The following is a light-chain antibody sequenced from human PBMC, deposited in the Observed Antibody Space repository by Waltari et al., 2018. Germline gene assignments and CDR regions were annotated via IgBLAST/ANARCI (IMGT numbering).Light chain of an antibody. CDR3: AAWDDSLNAVL. CDR2: SNK. Sequence: QSVLTQPPSASGTPGQRVTISCSGSSSNIGSNTVNWYQQLPGTAPKLLIYSNKQRPSGVPGRFAGSKSGTSASLAISGLQSEDEADYYCAAWDDSLNAVLFGGGTKLTVL. CDR1: SSNIGSNT. J-gene: IGLJ2*01. V-gene: IGLV1-44*01.